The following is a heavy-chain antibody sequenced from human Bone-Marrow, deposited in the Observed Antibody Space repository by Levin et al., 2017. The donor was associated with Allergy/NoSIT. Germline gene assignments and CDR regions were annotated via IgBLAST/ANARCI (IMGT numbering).Heavy chain of an antibody. J-gene: IGHJ3*01. CDR1: GGPISGYY. CDR2: ISDSGST. Sequence: KPSETLSLTCTVSGGPISGYYWSWIRQSPGKGLEWIGYISDSGSTHSNPSLKSRISISLDTSANQVSLNLTSVTAGDTADYYCARGGGIYELHFWGQGTKVIVSS. CDR3: ARGGGIYELHF. D-gene: IGHD1-26*01. V-gene: IGHV4-59*01.